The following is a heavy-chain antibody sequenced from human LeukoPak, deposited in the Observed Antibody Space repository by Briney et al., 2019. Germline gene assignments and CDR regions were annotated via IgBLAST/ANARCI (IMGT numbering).Heavy chain of an antibody. J-gene: IGHJ4*02. CDR2: IYYSGST. Sequence: PSETLSLTCTVSGGSISSYYWSWIRQPPGKGLEWIGYIYYSGSTNYNPSLKSRVTISVDTSKNQFSLKLSSVTAADTAVYYCARQNDFRLDYWGQGTLVTVSS. CDR1: GGSISSYY. V-gene: IGHV4-59*01. D-gene: IGHD3-3*01. CDR3: ARQNDFRLDY.